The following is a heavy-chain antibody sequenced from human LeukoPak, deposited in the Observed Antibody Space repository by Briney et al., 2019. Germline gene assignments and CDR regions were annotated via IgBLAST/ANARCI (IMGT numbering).Heavy chain of an antibody. CDR1: GFTLGSYW. J-gene: IGHJ6*03. D-gene: IGHD3-10*01. CDR3: ASTIYGSGSAYYYYYMDV. Sequence: TGGSLRLSCAGSGFTLGSYWMTWVRQAPGKGLEWVANIQQDGSEKYYVDSVKGRFTISRDNAKNSLYLQMNSLRAEDTAVYYCASTIYGSGSAYYYYYMDVWGKGTTVTVSS. V-gene: IGHV3-7*01. CDR2: IQQDGSEK.